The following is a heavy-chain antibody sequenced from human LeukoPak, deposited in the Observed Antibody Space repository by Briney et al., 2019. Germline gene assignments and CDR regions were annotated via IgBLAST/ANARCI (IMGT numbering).Heavy chain of an antibody. Sequence: GASVRVSCKASGRSFSSYAISWVRQAPGQGLEWMGGITPVFGTAKYAQKFQGRITITADDSTSTAYLEVSNLRSEDTAVYYCARGSASNWPVDNWGQGTLVTVSS. D-gene: IGHD6-13*01. CDR2: ITPVFGTA. CDR1: GRSFSSYA. J-gene: IGHJ4*02. V-gene: IGHV1-69*13. CDR3: ARGSASNWPVDN.